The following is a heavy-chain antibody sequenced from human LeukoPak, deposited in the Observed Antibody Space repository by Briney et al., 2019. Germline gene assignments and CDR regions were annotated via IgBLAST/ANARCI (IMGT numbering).Heavy chain of an antibody. CDR2: INHSGST. CDR1: GGSFSGYY. D-gene: IGHD3-3*01. CDR3: ARGTSGTFWSGYYVYNWFDP. V-gene: IGHV4-34*01. J-gene: IGHJ5*02. Sequence: SETLSLTCAVYGGSFSGYYWSWIRQPPGKGLEWIGEINHSGSTNYNPSLKSRVTISVDTSKNQFSLKLSSVTAADTAVYYCARGTSGTFWSGYYVYNWFDPWGQGTLVTVSS.